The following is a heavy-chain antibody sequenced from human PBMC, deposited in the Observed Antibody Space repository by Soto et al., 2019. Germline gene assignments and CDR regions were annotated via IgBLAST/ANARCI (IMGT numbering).Heavy chain of an antibody. J-gene: IGHJ4*02. CDR2: IYPGDSDT. CDR3: ERTVHAYNDPYYSDN. D-gene: IGHD1-1*01. CDR1: GYSFTSYW. Sequence: VESLKISCKGSGYSFTSYWVAWERQMPGKGLEWMGIIYPGDSDTRYSPSFQGQVTISADKTIDTAYLQWSSLKASDTAIYYCERTVHAYNDPYYSDNWGQGTRVTVSS. V-gene: IGHV5-51*01.